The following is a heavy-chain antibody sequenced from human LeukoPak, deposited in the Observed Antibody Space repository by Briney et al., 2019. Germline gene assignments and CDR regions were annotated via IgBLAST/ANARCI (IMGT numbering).Heavy chain of an antibody. Sequence: SQTLSLTCTVSGGSISSGSYYWSWIRQPAGTGLEWIGRIYTSGSTNYHPSLKSRVTISVDTSKNQFSLKLSSVTAADTAVYYCAREGDYDILTGYYRTFDIWGQGTMVTVSS. D-gene: IGHD3-9*01. CDR1: GGSISSGSYY. CDR3: AREGDYDILTGYYRTFDI. CDR2: IYTSGST. V-gene: IGHV4-61*02. J-gene: IGHJ3*02.